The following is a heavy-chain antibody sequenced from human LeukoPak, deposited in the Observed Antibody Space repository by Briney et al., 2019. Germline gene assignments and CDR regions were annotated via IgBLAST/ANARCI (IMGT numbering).Heavy chain of an antibody. CDR2: IYYSGTT. V-gene: IGHV4-59*08. Sequence: SETLSLTCTVSGGSISSYHWSWIRQPPGKGLEWIGHIYYSGTTNYNPSLKSRVTISVDTSKNQFSLKLSSVTAADTAVYYCARHLTYLDTFDIWGQGTMVTVSS. J-gene: IGHJ3*02. CDR1: GGSISSYH. CDR3: ARHLTYLDTFDI. D-gene: IGHD4/OR15-4a*01.